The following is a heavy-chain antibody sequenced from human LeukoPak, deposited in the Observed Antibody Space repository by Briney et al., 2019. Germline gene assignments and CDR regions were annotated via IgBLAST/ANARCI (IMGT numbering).Heavy chain of an antibody. CDR2: IYYSGST. V-gene: IGHV4-59*08. D-gene: IGHD6-6*01. Sequence: SETLSLTCTVSGGSISSYYWSWIRQPPGKGLEWIGYIYYSGSTNYNPSLKSRVTISVDTSKNQFSLKLSSVTAADTAVYYCARLGRSSFFWRVGNWFDPWGQGTLVTVSS. J-gene: IGHJ5*02. CDR1: GGSISSYY. CDR3: ARLGRSSFFWRVGNWFDP.